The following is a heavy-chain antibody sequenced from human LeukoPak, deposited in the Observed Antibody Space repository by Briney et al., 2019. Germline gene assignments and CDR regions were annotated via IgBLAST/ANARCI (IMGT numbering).Heavy chain of an antibody. CDR2: IIPIFGTA. J-gene: IGHJ6*02. V-gene: IGHV1-69*13. D-gene: IGHD6-13*01. Sequence: ASVTVSCKASGGTFSSYAISWVRQAPGQGLEWMGGIIPIFGTANYAQKFQGRVTITADESTSTAYMELSSLRSEDTAVYYCASGGEQQLASLFGMDVWGQGTTVTVSS. CDR1: GGTFSSYA. CDR3: ASGGEQQLASLFGMDV.